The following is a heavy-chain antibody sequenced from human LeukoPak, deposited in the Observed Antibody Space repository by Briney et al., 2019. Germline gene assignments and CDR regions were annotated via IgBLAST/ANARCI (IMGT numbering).Heavy chain of an antibody. D-gene: IGHD6-19*01. CDR2: IYDSGST. CDR1: GGSISSGNYY. J-gene: IGHJ4*02. Sequence: PSQTLSLTCNVSGGSISSGNYYWSWIRQQPGKGLEWIGYIYDSGSTHYNPSLKSRVTISADTSKNQFSLNMSSVTAADTAVYYCARDSSGWSSVDYWGQGTLVTVSS. CDR3: ARDSSGWSSVDY. V-gene: IGHV4-31*03.